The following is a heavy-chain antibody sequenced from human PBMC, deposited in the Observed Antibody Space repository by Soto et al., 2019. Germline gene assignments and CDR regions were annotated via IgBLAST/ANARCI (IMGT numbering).Heavy chain of an antibody. J-gene: IGHJ4*02. V-gene: IGHV2-5*02. CDR2: VYWDNTQ. CDR3: AYALRGSSCSGAMCYYFDY. D-gene: IGHD2-15*01. Sequence: QITLKESGPTLVKPTQTLTLTCTFSGFSLSTNGVGVGWIRQPPCKALEWFALVYWDNTQRYRPSLKSRLTNTRDTSKNQFVLQTTNMDPVDTATYLCAYALRGSSCSGAMCYYFDYWGQGTPVTVSS. CDR1: GFSLSTNGVG.